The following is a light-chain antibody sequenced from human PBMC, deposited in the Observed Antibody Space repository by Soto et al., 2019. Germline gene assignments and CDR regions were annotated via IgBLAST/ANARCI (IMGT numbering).Light chain of an antibody. Sequence: QSALTQPPSASGSPGQSVTISCTGTSSDVGGYNYVSWYQQPPGKAPKLMIYEVSKRPSGVPDRFSGSKSGNTASLTVSGLQAEDEADYYCSSFAGSFYWVFGGGTKVTVL. J-gene: IGLJ2*01. CDR3: SSFAGSFYWV. CDR2: EVS. CDR1: SSDVGGYNY. V-gene: IGLV2-8*01.